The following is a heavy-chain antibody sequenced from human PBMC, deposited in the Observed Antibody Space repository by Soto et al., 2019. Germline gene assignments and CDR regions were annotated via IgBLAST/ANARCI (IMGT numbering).Heavy chain of an antibody. CDR2: ISGIGGIT. CDR3: AKDPSPQYCSGTICSFY. J-gene: IGHJ4*02. CDR1: GFTFSSSS. Sequence: EVQLLESGGGLVQPGGSLRLSCAASGFTFSSSSMSWVRQAPGKGLEWVSVISGIGGITFYADSVKGQFTISRDNSKNTLYLQMNSLRAEDTAVYYCAKDPSPQYCSGTICSFYWGQGTLVTVSS. V-gene: IGHV3-23*01. D-gene: IGHD2-2*01.